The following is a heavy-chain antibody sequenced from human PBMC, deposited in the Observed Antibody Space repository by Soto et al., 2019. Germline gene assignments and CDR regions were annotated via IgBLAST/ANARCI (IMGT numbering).Heavy chain of an antibody. CDR3: AGHGGSHYLSSGYHYPLDY. CDR1: GYIFRNNW. J-gene: IGHJ4*02. V-gene: IGHV5-10-1*01. CDR2: IDLTDSYT. D-gene: IGHD3-22*01. Sequence: GESLKISCKGSGYIFRNNWITWVRQMPGKGLEWVGRIDLTDSYTSYSPSFQGHVSFSADKSINTTYLHFSSLRASDTAVYYCAGHGGSHYLSSGYHYPLDYWGQGPLVTVSS.